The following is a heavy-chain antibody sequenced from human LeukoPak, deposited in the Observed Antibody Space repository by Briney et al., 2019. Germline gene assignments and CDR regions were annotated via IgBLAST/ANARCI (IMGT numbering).Heavy chain of an antibody. Sequence: ASVKVSCKASGYTFTDYYMHWVRQAPGQGFEWMGWINPNDGDTNYAEKFQGRVTMTRDTSISTAHMEVSRLRSDDTAVYYCARANFLYCSSSTCLFDYWGQGTLVTVSS. D-gene: IGHD2-2*01. J-gene: IGHJ4*02. CDR3: ARANFLYCSSSTCLFDY. CDR2: INPNDGDT. CDR1: GYTFTDYY. V-gene: IGHV1-2*02.